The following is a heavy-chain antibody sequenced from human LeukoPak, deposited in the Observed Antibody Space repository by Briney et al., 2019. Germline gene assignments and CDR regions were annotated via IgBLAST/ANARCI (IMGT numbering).Heavy chain of an antibody. CDR1: GFTFSSYG. V-gene: IGHV3-30*02. J-gene: IGHJ4*02. Sequence: GGSLRLSCAASGFTFSSYGMHWVRQAPGKGLEWVAFIRYDGSNKYYADSVKGRFTISRDNSKNTLYLQMNSLRAEDMAVYYCASPSIAAAGGDDYWGQGTLVTVSS. D-gene: IGHD6-13*01. CDR3: ASPSIAAAGGDDY. CDR2: IRYDGSNK.